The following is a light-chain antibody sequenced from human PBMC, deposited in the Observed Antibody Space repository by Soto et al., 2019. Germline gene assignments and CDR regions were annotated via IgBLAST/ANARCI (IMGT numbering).Light chain of an antibody. CDR1: QTLANY. Sequence: EVVLTQSPATLSLSPGERATLSCRASQTLANYLAWYQQRPGQAPRLLIYDASNRATGIPDRFSGSGSGTDFTLTISRLEPEDFALYYCQHYAHNSPITFGQGTRLEIK. CDR3: QHYAHNSPIT. J-gene: IGKJ5*01. V-gene: IGKV3-11*01. CDR2: DAS.